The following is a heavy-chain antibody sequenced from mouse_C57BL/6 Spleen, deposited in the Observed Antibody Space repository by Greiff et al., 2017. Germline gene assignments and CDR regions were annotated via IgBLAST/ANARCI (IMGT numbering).Heavy chain of an antibody. Sequence: VQLKQSGAELVRPGASVKLSCTASGFNIKDGYMHWVKQRPEQGLEWIGWIDPENGDTEYASKFQGKATITADTSSNTAYLQLSSLTSEDTAVYYCTTGYYGTPFAYWGQGTLVTVSA. CDR1: GFNIKDGY. CDR2: IDPENGDT. J-gene: IGHJ3*01. V-gene: IGHV14-4*01. D-gene: IGHD1-1*01. CDR3: TTGYYGTPFAY.